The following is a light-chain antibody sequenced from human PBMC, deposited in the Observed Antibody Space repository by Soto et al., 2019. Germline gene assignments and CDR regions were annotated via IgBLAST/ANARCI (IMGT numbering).Light chain of an antibody. CDR2: AAS. V-gene: IGKV1-39*01. Sequence: DIQMTQSPSSLSASVGDRVTITCRASQGIGANLNWYQQRPGKAPKLLIYAASTLQSGVPSRFSGSYSGTDFTLTISTLQPEDFATYFCQQSYATPLTFGGGTKVQIK. J-gene: IGKJ4*01. CDR1: QGIGAN. CDR3: QQSYATPLT.